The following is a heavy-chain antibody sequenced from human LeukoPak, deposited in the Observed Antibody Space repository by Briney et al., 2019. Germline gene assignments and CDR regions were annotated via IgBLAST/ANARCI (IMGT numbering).Heavy chain of an antibody. Sequence: PSQTLSLTFAVNGVSFGGYYWSWIRQPPGKGLELIGEINHSGSTNYNPSLKSRVTISEDTFKKQFSLKLRSVTAADTAVYYCASELTYYYDSTGYYSTQRKYHFDFWGQGSLVIVSS. CDR2: INHSGST. CDR1: GVSFGGYY. V-gene: IGHV4-34*01. D-gene: IGHD3-22*01. J-gene: IGHJ4*02. CDR3: ASELTYYYDSTGYYSTQRKYHFDF.